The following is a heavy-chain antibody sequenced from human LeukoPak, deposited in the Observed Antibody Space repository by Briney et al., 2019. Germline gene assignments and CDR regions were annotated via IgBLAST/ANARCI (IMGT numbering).Heavy chain of an antibody. Sequence: SETLSLTCTVSGGSITSGSFYWGWIRQPPGKGLEWLGSIYYSGSTYYNPSLKSRITMSLDTSKNHFSLKLSSVTAADTAVYYCVRDKSFEVVNFFDSWGQGTLVTVSS. CDR1: GGSITSGSFY. V-gene: IGHV4-39*07. J-gene: IGHJ4*02. D-gene: IGHD3-3*01. CDR2: IYYSGST. CDR3: VRDKSFEVVNFFDS.